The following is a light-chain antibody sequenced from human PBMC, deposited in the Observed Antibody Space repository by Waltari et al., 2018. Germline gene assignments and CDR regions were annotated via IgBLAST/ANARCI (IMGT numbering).Light chain of an antibody. J-gene: IGKJ2*01. V-gene: IGKV2-30*01. CDR2: KVS. Sequence: DVVMTQSRLSLAVTLGQPASISCWSSQSLVERDGNIFFNWFHQKPGQSPRRLIYKVSNRESGVPDRFSGSGSGTDFTLKISRVEAEDVGIYYCLQSSQWPYAFGQGTKLEIK. CDR3: LQSSQWPYA. CDR1: QSLVERDGNIF.